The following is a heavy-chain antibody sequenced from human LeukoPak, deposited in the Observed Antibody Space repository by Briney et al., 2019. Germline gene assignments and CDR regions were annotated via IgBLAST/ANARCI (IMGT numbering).Heavy chain of an antibody. D-gene: IGHD3-22*01. J-gene: IGHJ3*02. CDR1: GFTFSIYA. CDR2: ISGSGGST. Sequence: PGGSLRLSCAASGFTFSIYAMHWLRQAPGKGLEWVSAISGSGGSTYYADSVKGRFTISRDNSKNTLYLQMNSLRAEDTAVYYCAKPFRYYYDSSGYYTMSAFDIWGQGTMVTVSS. CDR3: AKPFRYYYDSSGYYTMSAFDI. V-gene: IGHV3-23*01.